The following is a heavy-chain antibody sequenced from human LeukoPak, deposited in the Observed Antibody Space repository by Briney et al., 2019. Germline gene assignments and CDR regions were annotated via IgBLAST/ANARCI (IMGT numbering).Heavy chain of an antibody. CDR3: ARTEYNWTENTWGYYFDY. CDR2: IIPMLGIA. Sequence: GASVKVSCKASGDTFSTYAIRWVRQAPGQGLEWMGRIIPMLGIATCAQRFQGRVTITAEKSTNKPYLLLTSLRSADTAVYYCARTEYNWTENTWGYYFDYWGQGTLVTVSS. CDR1: GDTFSTYA. V-gene: IGHV1-69*04. D-gene: IGHD1-20*01. J-gene: IGHJ4*02.